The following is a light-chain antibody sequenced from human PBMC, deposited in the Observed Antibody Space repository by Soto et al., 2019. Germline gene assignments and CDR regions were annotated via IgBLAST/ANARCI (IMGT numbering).Light chain of an antibody. CDR3: QQYVSSPWA. CDR2: GAS. V-gene: IGKV3-20*01. J-gene: IGKJ1*01. Sequence: EIVLAKSPGTLSLSPGESATLSCRASQSVSSSFLAWYQQKAGQAPRLLIYGASRRATGIPDRFSGSGSGTDFTLTISRLEPEDFAVYYCQQYVSSPWAFGQGTKGDIK. CDR1: QSVSSSF.